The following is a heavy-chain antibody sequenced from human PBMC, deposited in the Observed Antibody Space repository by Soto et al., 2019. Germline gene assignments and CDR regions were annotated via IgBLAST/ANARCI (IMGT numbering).Heavy chain of an antibody. CDR3: ARHFVAVVIKGWGY. CDR2: TYYNGNA. CDR1: GASIERSNYY. Sequence: QLQLQESGPGLVKPSETLSLTCTVSGASIERSNYYWDWIRQPPGKGLEWIGTTYYNGNAYYNPHLKSRVTMSVDTSKNQFSLILIYVTAADMAVYYCARHFVAVVIKGWGYWGQGTLVTVSS. D-gene: IGHD3-22*01. V-gene: IGHV4-39*01. J-gene: IGHJ4*02.